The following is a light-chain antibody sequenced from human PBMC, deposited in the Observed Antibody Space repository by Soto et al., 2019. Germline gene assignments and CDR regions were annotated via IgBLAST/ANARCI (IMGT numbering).Light chain of an antibody. CDR1: QSVSSSY. CDR2: GAS. V-gene: IGKV3-20*01. J-gene: IGKJ1*01. CDR3: QQYGSSPWT. Sequence: EIVLTQSPGTLSLSPGERATLSCRASQSVSSSYSAWYQQKPGQAPRLLIYGASGRATGIPDRFSGSGSGTDFTLTISRLEPEDFAVYYCQQYGSSPWTFGQGTKVDIK.